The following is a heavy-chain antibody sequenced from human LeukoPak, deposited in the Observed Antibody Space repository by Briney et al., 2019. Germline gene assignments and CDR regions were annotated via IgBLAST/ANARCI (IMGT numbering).Heavy chain of an antibody. Sequence: SETLSLTCAVYGGSFSGYYWSWIRQPPGKGLEWIGEINHSGSTNYNPSLKSRVTISVDTSKNQFSLKLSPVTAADTAVYYCARGLGYSSGWYDSYYYYYMDVWGKGTTVTVSS. D-gene: IGHD6-19*01. V-gene: IGHV4-34*01. J-gene: IGHJ6*03. CDR1: GGSFSGYY. CDR3: ARGLGYSSGWYDSYYYYYMDV. CDR2: INHSGST.